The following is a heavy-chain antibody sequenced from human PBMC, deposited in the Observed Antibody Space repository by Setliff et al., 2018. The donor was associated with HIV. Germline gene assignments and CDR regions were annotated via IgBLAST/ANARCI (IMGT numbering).Heavy chain of an antibody. Sequence: SVKVSCKISGYALTELSIHWVRQAPGKGLEWMANFDPEDGETFYAQKFQGRLTMTEDTSTDTAYMELSSLRSDDTAMYYCATDPGYSSTWYSESFQHWGQGTVVTVSS. J-gene: IGHJ1*01. V-gene: IGHV1-24*01. CDR3: ATDPGYSSTWYSESFQH. CDR1: GYALTELS. D-gene: IGHD6-13*01. CDR2: FDPEDGET.